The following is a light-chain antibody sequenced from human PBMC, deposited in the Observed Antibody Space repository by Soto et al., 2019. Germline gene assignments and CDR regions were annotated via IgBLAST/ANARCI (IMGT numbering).Light chain of an antibody. J-gene: IGKJ1*01. CDR3: QQYGSSPRT. CDR1: QSVSSSY. V-gene: IGKV3-20*01. Sequence: EVVMTQSPATLSVSLGDRATLSCRASQSVSSSYLAWYQQKPGQPPRLLIYGASSRATGIPDRFRGSGSGTDFTLTISRLEPEDFAVYYCQQYGSSPRTFGQGTKVDIK. CDR2: GAS.